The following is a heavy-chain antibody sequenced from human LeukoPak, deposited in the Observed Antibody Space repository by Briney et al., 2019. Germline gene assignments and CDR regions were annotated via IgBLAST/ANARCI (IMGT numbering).Heavy chain of an antibody. V-gene: IGHV4-39*07. CDR2: IHYSGST. CDR3: ARAGSLSSSWSLFGY. D-gene: IGHD6-13*01. J-gene: IGHJ4*02. CDR1: GGSISSSSYY. Sequence: SETLSLTCTVSGGSISSSSYYWGWIRQPPGKGLEWIGSIHYSGSTYYNPSLKSRVTISVDTSKNQFSLKLSSVTAADTAVYYCARAGSLSSSWSLFGYWGQGTLVTVSS.